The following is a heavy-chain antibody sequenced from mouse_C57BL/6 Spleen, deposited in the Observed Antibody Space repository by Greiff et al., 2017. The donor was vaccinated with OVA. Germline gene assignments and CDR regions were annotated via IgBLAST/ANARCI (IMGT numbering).Heavy chain of an antibody. Sequence: QVQLQQPGAELVKPGASVKMSCKASGYTFTSYWITWVKQRPGQGLEWIGDIYPGSGSTNYNEKFKSKATLTVDTSSSTAYMQLSSLTAEDSAVYYCAREGPLYDGYYGFAYWGQGTLVTVSA. CDR2: IYPGSGST. D-gene: IGHD2-3*01. V-gene: IGHV1-55*01. CDR1: GYTFTSYW. J-gene: IGHJ3*01. CDR3: AREGPLYDGYYGFAY.